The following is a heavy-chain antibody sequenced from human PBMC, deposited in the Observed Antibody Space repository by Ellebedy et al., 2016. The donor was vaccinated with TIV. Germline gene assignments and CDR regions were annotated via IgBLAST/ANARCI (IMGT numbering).Heavy chain of an antibody. CDR1: GFTFSSYA. CDR3: ARRSEAVAVFPE. J-gene: IGHJ4*02. Sequence: GESLKISXAASGFTFSSYAMSWVRQAPGKGLEWVSAISGSGGSTYYADSVKGRFTISRDNSKNTLYLQMNSLRAEDTAVYYCARRSEAVAVFPEWGQGTLVTVSS. CDR2: ISGSGGST. V-gene: IGHV3-23*01. D-gene: IGHD6-13*01.